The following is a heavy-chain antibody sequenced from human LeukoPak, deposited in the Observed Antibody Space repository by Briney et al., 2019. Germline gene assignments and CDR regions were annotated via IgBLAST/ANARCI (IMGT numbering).Heavy chain of an antibody. J-gene: IGHJ4*02. CDR3: AKVSAVAGTAAGVADY. Sequence: GGSLRLSCAASGFTFSSYAMSWVRQAPGKGLEWVSGISGSSGSTYYADSVKGRFTISRDNSKNTQYLQMNSLRAEDTAVYYCAKVSAVAGTAAGVADYWGQGTLVTVSS. CDR1: GFTFSSYA. D-gene: IGHD6-19*01. CDR2: ISGSSGST. V-gene: IGHV3-23*01.